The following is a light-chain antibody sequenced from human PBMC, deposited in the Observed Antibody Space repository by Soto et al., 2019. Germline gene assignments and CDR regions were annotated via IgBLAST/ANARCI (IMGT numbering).Light chain of an antibody. CDR3: SSYTSSSTLYV. V-gene: IGLV2-14*01. J-gene: IGLJ1*01. Sequence: QSVLTQPASVSGSPGQSITISCTGTSSDVGGYNYVSWYQQHPGKAPKLMIYEVSNRPSGVSNRFSGSKSGNTASLTISGLQAEDEADYYCSSYTSSSTLYVFGTWTKLTVL. CDR2: EVS. CDR1: SSDVGGYNY.